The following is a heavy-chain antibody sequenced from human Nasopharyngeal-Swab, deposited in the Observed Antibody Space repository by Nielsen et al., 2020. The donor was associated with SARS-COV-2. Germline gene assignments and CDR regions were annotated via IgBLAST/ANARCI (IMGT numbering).Heavy chain of an antibody. Sequence: SETLSLTCTVSGGSISSGSYYWSWIRQPAGKGLEWIGYIYYSGSTNYNPSLKSRVTISVDTSKNQFSLKLSSVTAADTAVYYCAGVVVPSVSFDYWGQGTLVTVSS. CDR1: GGSISSGSYY. CDR3: AGVVVPSVSFDY. J-gene: IGHJ4*02. CDR2: IYYSGST. V-gene: IGHV4-61*10. D-gene: IGHD2-21*01.